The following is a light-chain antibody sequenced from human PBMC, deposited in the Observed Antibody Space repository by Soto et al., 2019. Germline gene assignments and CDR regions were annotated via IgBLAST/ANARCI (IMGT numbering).Light chain of an antibody. CDR2: GAS. CDR3: QQYGSSPHT. CDR1: QSVSSSY. J-gene: IGKJ2*01. V-gene: IGKV3-20*01. Sequence: EIVLTQSPGTPSLSPGERATLSCRASQSVSSSYLAWYQHKPGQAPRLLISGASSRATGIPDRFSGSGSGTDFTLTISRLQPEEFAVYSCQQYGSSPHTFGQGTKLEIK.